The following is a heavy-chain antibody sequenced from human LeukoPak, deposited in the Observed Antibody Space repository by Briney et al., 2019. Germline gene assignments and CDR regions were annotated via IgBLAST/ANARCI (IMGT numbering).Heavy chain of an antibody. V-gene: IGHV3-23*01. CDR1: GGSISSYY. CDR3: AKDRVGATNRHLDY. Sequence: ETLSLTCTVSGGSISSYYWSWVRQAPGKGLEWVSAISGSGGSTYYADSVKGRFTISRDNSKNTLYLQMNSLRAEDTAVYYCAKDRVGATNRHLDYWGQGTLVTVSS. CDR2: ISGSGGST. D-gene: IGHD1-26*01. J-gene: IGHJ4*02.